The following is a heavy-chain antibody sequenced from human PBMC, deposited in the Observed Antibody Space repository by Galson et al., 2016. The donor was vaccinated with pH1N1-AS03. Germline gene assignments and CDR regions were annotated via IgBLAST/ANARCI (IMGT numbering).Heavy chain of an antibody. CDR2: VDPDTSKT. CDR1: GYTFTDYN. CDR3: ATDGPRGSLSS. V-gene: IGHV1-69-2*01. D-gene: IGHD6-6*01. J-gene: IGHJ4*02. Sequence: VKVSCKVSGYTFTDYNMHWVQQAPGKGLEWMGLVDPDTSKTKYAEKFQGRVTITADTSRDTAYMNLSGLRSADTAIYYCATDGPRGSLSSWGQGTLVTVSS.